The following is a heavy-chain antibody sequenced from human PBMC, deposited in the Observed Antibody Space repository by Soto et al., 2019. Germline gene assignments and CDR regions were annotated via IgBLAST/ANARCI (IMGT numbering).Heavy chain of an antibody. CDR1: GFTFSSYW. J-gene: IGHJ6*03. CDR3: AREPAPKKYYYYYYYMDV. CDR2: INSDGSST. V-gene: IGHV3-74*01. Sequence: GGSLRLSCAASGFTFSSYWMHWVRQAPGKGLVWVSRINSDGSSTSYADSVKGRFTISRDNAKNTLYLQMNSLRAEDTAVYYCAREPAPKKYYYYYYYMDVWGKGTTVTVSS.